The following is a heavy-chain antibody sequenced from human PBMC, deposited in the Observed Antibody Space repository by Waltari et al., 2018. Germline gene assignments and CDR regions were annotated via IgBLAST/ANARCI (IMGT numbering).Heavy chain of an antibody. CDR1: GGSFSGYY. V-gene: IGHV4-34*01. D-gene: IGHD6-19*01. CDR3: ARGIAVAGAETDY. J-gene: IGHJ4*02. Sequence: QVQLQQWGAGLLKPSETLSLTCAVYGGSFSGYYWSWIRQPPGKGLEWIGEINHSGSTNYTPSLKSRVTISVDTAKNPFSLKLGSGTAAHTAVYYCARGIAVAGAETDYWGQGTLVTVSS. CDR2: INHSGST.